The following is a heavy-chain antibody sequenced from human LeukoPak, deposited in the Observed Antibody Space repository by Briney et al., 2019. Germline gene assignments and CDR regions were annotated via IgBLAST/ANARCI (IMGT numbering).Heavy chain of an antibody. CDR2: SQTTKPNSCTT. J-gene: IGHJ4*02. D-gene: IGHD6-13*01. CDR3: VRVVTTRSGWYHFDN. CDR1: GFAISDHH. V-gene: IGHV3-72*01. Sequence: GGSLRLSCAASGFAISDHHMAWVRQAPGKGMEGVGRSQTTKPNSCTTEYAASVKGRFTISRDDSKNALYLQLNSLKTEDTAVYYCVRVVTTRSGWYHFDNWGQGTLVTVSS.